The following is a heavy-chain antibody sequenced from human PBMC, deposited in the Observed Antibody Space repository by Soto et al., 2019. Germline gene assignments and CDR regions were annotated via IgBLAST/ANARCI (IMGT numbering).Heavy chain of an antibody. J-gene: IGHJ4*02. D-gene: IGHD5-12*01. CDR3: AREGYSGYDIRGIYFDY. CDR2: IWYDGSNK. Sequence: QVQLVESGGGVVQPGRSLRLSCAASGFTFSSYGMHWVRQAPGKGLEWVAVIWYDGSNKYYADSVKGRFTISRDNSKNTLYLQMNSLRAEDTAVYYCAREGYSGYDIRGIYFDYWGQGTLVTVSS. V-gene: IGHV3-33*01. CDR1: GFTFSSYG.